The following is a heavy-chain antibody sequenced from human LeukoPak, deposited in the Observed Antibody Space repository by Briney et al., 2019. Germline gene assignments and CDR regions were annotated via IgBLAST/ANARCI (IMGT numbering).Heavy chain of an antibody. CDR3: ARYRGSVRSWFDF. J-gene: IGHJ4*02. D-gene: IGHD5/OR15-5a*01. CDR2: INPDSGGT. CDR1: GYSFSGFY. V-gene: IGHV1-2*02. Sequence: ASVKVFCKASGYSFSGFYIHWVRQAPGQGLEWMGWINPDSGGTNYAQNFQGRVTMTRDKSIITAYMELSRLRSDDAAVYYCARYRGSVRSWFDFWGQGTLVTVSS.